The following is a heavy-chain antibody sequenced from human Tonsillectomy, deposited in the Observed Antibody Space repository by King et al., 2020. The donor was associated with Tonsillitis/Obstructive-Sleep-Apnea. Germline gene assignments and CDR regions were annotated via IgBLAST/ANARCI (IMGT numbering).Heavy chain of an antibody. D-gene: IGHD3-22*01. V-gene: IGHV5-10-1*03. CDR1: RYIFTNYW. CDR3: ARLNGPYDSSGYYYF. Sequence: VQLVGSGAEVKKPGESLRISCKGSRYIFTNYWISWVRQMPGKGLEWMGRIDPGDSYTNYSPSFQGHVTISADKSISTAYLQWSSLKASDTAMYYCARLNGPYDSSGYYYFWGQGTLVTVSS. CDR2: IDPGDSYT. J-gene: IGHJ4*02.